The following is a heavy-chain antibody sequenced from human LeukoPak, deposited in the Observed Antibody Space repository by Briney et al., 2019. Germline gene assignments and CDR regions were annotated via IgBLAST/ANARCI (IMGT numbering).Heavy chain of an antibody. J-gene: IGHJ4*02. V-gene: IGHV3-30*04. Sequence: GGSLRLSCAASGFTFSSYAMHWVRQAPGKGLEWVAVISYDGSNKYYADSVKGRFTISRDNSKNTLYLQMNSLRAEDTAVYYCARVHSSGWYPTDYWGQGTLVTVSS. CDR3: ARVHSSGWYPTDY. CDR2: ISYDGSNK. CDR1: GFTFSSYA. D-gene: IGHD6-19*01.